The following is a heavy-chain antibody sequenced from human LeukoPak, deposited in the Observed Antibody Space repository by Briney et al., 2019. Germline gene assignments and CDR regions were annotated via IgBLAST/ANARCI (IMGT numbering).Heavy chain of an antibody. CDR1: GDSISGSNW. CDR2: IYHSGST. D-gene: IGHD3-9*01. J-gene: IGHJ4*02. Sequence: SETLSLTCAVSGDSISGSNWWSWVRQPPGKGLEWIGEIYHSGSTNYNPSLKSRVTISVDKSKNQFSLKLSSVTAADTAVYYCARDSSYYDILTGYFDYWGQGTLVTVSS. V-gene: IGHV4-4*02. CDR3: ARDSSYYDILTGYFDY.